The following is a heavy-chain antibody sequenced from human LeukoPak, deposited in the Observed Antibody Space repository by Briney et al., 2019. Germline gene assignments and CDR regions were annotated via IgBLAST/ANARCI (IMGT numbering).Heavy chain of an antibody. CDR3: ARLLTTGDPNAANSYYGMDV. D-gene: IGHD4-11*01. J-gene: IGHJ6*02. V-gene: IGHV1-46*01. CDR1: GYTFTSYG. CDR2: INPSGGST. Sequence: GASVKVSCKASGYTFTSYGISWVRQAPGQGLEWMGIINPSGGSTSYAQKFQGRVTMTRDTSTSTVYMELSSLRSEDTAVYYCARLLTTGDPNAANSYYGMDVWGQGTTVTVSS.